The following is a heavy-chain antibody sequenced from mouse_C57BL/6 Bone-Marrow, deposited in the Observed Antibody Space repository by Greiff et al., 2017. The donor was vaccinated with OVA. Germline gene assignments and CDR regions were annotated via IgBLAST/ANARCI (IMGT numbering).Heavy chain of an antibody. CDR2: IDPETGGT. CDR1: GYTFTDYE. J-gene: IGHJ4*01. D-gene: IGHD2-4*01. Sequence: QVQLKQSGAELVRPGASVTLSCKASGYTFTDYEMYWVKQTPVHGLEWIGAIDPETGGTAYNQKFKGKAILTADKSSSTAYMELRSLTSEDSAVYYCTRYGYDYDEGYAMDYWGQGTSVTVSS. V-gene: IGHV1-15*01. CDR3: TRYGYDYDEGYAMDY.